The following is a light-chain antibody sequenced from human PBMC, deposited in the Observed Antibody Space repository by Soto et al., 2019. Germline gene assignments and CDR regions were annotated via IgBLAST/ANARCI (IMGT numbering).Light chain of an antibody. V-gene: IGLV2-14*01. CDR1: NSDVGGYDY. CDR2: DVI. CDR3: SSYTRSSISV. J-gene: IGLJ1*01. Sequence: QSALTQPASVSGSPGQSITISCTGTNSDVGGYDYVSWYQQRPGKAPTLLIYDVINRPSGVSFRSSGSKSGNTASLTISGLQAEDEAEYYCSSYTRSSISVFGTGTKVTVL.